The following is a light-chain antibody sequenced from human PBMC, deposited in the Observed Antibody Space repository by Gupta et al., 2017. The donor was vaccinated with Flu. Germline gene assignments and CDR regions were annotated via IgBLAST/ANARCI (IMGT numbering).Light chain of an antibody. J-gene: IGKJ1*01. CDR3: QQYNSCPRT. CDR1: QTVRSN. V-gene: IGKV3-15*01. Sequence: IVMTQSPATLSVSPGERATLSCRASQTVRSNLAWFQQKPGQAPRLLIYGAFTRAIGTPARFTGSGSGTEVTLTISSLQAEDFAVYYCQQYNSCPRTFGQGTKVEFK. CDR2: GAF.